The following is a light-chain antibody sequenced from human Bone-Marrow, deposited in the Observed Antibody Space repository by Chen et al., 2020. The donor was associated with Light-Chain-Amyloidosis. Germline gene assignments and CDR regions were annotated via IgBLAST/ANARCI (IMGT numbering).Light chain of an antibody. CDR3: QSADSSGTYHVV. V-gene: IGLV3-25*03. J-gene: IGLJ2*01. CDR2: KDS. CDR1: ALSKQY. Sequence: SYELTQPPSVSVSPGQTARITCSGDALSKQYAYWYQPKPGQAPVLVIYKDSERPSGIPERFSGSSSGTTVTLTISGVQAEDEADYHCQSADSSGTYHVVFGGGTKLTVL.